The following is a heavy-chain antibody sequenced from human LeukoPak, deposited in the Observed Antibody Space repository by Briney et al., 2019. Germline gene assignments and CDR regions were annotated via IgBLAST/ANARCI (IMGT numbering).Heavy chain of an antibody. CDR1: GFTFSSYA. V-gene: IGHV3-30-3*01. J-gene: IGHJ4*02. Sequence: GGSLRLSCAASGFTFSSYAMHWVRQAPGKGLEWVAVISYDGSNKYYADSVKGRFTISRDNSKNTLYLQMNSLRAEDTAVDYCFRKDYWGQGTLVTVSS. CDR3: FRKDY. CDR2: ISYDGSNK.